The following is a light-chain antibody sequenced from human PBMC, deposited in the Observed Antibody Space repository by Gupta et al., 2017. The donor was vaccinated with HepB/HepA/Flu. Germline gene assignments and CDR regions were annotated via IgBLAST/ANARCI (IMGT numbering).Light chain of an antibody. J-gene: IGKJ4*01. V-gene: IGKV3-15*01. CDR3: QQDNNWPLT. Sequence: EIVMTQSPATLSVSPGERATLSCRASQSVGTNSAWYQQKPGQTPRLLIYLASTRATDIPDRFSGSGSGTEFTLTISSLQSEDFAVYYCQQDNNWPLTFGGGTKVEIK. CDR2: LAS. CDR1: QSVGTN.